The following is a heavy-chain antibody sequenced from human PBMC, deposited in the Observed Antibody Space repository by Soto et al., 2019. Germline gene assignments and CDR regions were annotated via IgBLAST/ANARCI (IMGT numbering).Heavy chain of an antibody. Sequence: ASVKVSCKASGYTFTGYYMHWVRQAPGQGLEWMGWINPNSGGTNYAQKFQGRVTMTRDTSISTAYMELSRLRSDDTAVYYCARAFLHHVLRFLEWSPGPVGYGMDVWGQGTTVTVSS. CDR3: ARAFLHHVLRFLEWSPGPVGYGMDV. D-gene: IGHD3-3*01. CDR2: INPNSGGT. J-gene: IGHJ6*02. V-gene: IGHV1-2*02. CDR1: GYTFTGYY.